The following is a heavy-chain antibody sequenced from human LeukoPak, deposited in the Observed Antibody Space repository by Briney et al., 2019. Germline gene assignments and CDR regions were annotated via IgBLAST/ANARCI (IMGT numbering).Heavy chain of an antibody. J-gene: IGHJ3*02. Sequence: SETPSLTCTVSGGSVSNGSSYWNWIRQPPGKGLEWFGYIYYSGSTNYNPSLTTPLTISVDTPKNQYSLKLSSVTAADPAVYYCARAVEYCSSTSCYAVLGAFDIWGQGTMVTVSS. CDR1: GGSVSNGSSY. CDR3: ARAVEYCSSTSCYAVLGAFDI. D-gene: IGHD2-2*01. CDR2: IYYSGST. V-gene: IGHV4-61*01.